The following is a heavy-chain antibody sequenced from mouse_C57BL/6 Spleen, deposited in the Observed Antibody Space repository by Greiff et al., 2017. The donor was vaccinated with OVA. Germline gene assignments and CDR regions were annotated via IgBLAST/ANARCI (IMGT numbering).Heavy chain of an antibody. J-gene: IGHJ4*01. CDR1: GYAFSSYW. V-gene: IGHV1-80*01. CDR2: IYPGDGDT. Sequence: VQLQQSGAELVKPGASVKISCKASGYAFSSYWMNWVKQRPGKGLEWIGQIYPGDGDTNYNGKFKGKATLTADKSSSTAYMQLSSLTSEDSAVYFCARRTVEPHYYAMDYWGQGTSVTVSS. D-gene: IGHD1-1*01. CDR3: ARRTVEPHYYAMDY.